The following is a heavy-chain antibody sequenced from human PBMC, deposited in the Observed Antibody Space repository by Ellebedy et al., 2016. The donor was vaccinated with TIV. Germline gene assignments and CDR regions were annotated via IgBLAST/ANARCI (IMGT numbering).Heavy chain of an antibody. D-gene: IGHD4-17*01. CDR1: GFTFSSHW. Sequence: PGGSLRLSCAASGFTFSSHWMPWVRQAPGEGLMWVSRISSAGTTTDYADSVKGRFTISRDNAKNTLFLQMNSLRAEDTAVYYCARGGTSVTTMEDYWGQGTLVTVSS. J-gene: IGHJ4*02. CDR3: ARGGTSVTTMEDY. CDR2: ISSAGTTT. V-gene: IGHV3-74*01.